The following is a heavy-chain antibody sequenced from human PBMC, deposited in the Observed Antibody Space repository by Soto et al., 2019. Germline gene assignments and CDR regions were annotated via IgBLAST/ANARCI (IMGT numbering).Heavy chain of an antibody. V-gene: IGHV5-51*01. J-gene: IGHJ6*02. CDR3: ARHYDSSSLEYYYYGMDV. D-gene: IGHD3-22*01. CDR2: IYPGDSDT. Sequence: GESLKISCKGSGYSFTSYWIGWVRQMPGKGLEWMGIIYPGDSDTRYSPSFQGQVAISADKSISTAYLQWSSLKASDTAMYYCARHYDSSSLEYYYYGMDVWGQGTTVTVSS. CDR1: GYSFTSYW.